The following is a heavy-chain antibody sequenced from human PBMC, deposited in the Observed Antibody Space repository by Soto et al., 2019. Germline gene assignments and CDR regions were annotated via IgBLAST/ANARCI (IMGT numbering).Heavy chain of an antibody. Sequence: GGSLRLSCAASGFTFSSYAMHWFRQAPGKGLEWVAVISYDGSNKYYADSVKGRFTISRDNSKNTLYLQMNSLRAEDTAVYYCARDDGIQLWFGAWGQGTTVTVSS. CDR2: ISYDGSNK. D-gene: IGHD5-18*01. J-gene: IGHJ6*02. CDR3: ARDDGIQLWFGA. V-gene: IGHV3-30-3*01. CDR1: GFTFSSYA.